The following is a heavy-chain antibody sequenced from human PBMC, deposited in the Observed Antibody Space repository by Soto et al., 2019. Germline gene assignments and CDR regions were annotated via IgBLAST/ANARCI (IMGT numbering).Heavy chain of an antibody. V-gene: IGHV3-30-3*01. CDR3: ARDDGIAGLSVVQTNWFDP. D-gene: IGHD2-2*01. J-gene: IGHJ5*02. Sequence: GGSLRLSCAASGFTFSSYAMHWVRQAPGKGLEWVAVISYDGSNKYYADSVKGRFTISRDNSKNTLYLQMNSLRAEDTAVYYCARDDGIAGLSVVQTNWFDPWGQGTLVTVSS. CDR2: ISYDGSNK. CDR1: GFTFSSYA.